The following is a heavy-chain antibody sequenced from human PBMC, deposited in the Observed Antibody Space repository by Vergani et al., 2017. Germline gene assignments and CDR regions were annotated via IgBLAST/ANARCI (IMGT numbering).Heavy chain of an antibody. Sequence: ELQLVESGGGLVQPGGSLRLSCAASGSPVSGNYMTWVGRAPGKGLEWVPHIYTGDETYYADYVKGRVTISRDNSKNTLHLQINNLRVGDTAVYYCARGNYDGSGTYVDPWGQGTLVTVSS. CDR1: GSPVSGNY. J-gene: IGHJ5*02. CDR2: IYTGDET. CDR3: ARGNYDGSGTYVDP. D-gene: IGHD3-10*01. V-gene: IGHV3-66*02.